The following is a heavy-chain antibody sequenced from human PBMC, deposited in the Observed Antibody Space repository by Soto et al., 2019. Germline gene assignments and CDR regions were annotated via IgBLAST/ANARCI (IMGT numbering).Heavy chain of an antibody. CDR1: GFTFIRDG. CDR3: AKERATTTAFDY. CDR2: ITDNGGST. Sequence: PWGSLRLSCAASGFTFIRDGMSFCGQAPLKGLEWVSLITDNGGSTYYADSVKGRFTISRDNTKNTLFLQMNSLRAEDTAVYYCAKERATTTAFDYWGQGALVIVSS. J-gene: IGHJ4*02. V-gene: IGHV3-23*01. D-gene: IGHD4-17*01.